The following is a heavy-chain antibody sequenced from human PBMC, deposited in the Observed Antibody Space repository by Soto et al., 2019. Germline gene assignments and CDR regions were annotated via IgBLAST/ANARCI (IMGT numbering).Heavy chain of an antibody. CDR2: ISAYNGNT. CDR3: ARRRDYDFWSGYPHDAFDI. J-gene: IGHJ3*02. Sequence: QVKLVQSGAEVKKPGASVKVSCKASGYTFTSYGISWVRQAPGQGLEWMGWISAYNGNTNYAQKLQGRVTMTTDTSTSTAYMELRSLRSDDTAVYYCARRRDYDFWSGYPHDAFDIWGQGTMVTVSS. CDR1: GYTFTSYG. V-gene: IGHV1-18*04. D-gene: IGHD3-3*01.